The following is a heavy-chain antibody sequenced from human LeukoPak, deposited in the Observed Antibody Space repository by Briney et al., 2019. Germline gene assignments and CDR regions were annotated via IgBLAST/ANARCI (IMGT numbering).Heavy chain of an antibody. V-gene: IGHV3-33*01. CDR3: ARGIAAAGHLDY. Sequence: GGSLRLSCAASGFTFSSYGMHWVRQAPGKGLEWVAVIWYDGSNKYYADSVKGRFTISRDNSKNTMYLQMNSLRAEDTAVYYCARGIAAAGHLDYWGQGTLVTVSS. D-gene: IGHD6-13*01. CDR2: IWYDGSNK. CDR1: GFTFSSYG. J-gene: IGHJ4*02.